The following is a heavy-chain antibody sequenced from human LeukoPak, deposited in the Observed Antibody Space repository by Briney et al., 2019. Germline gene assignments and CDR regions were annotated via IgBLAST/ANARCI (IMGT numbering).Heavy chain of an antibody. V-gene: IGHV3-21*01. D-gene: IGHD4-11*01. CDR2: ISSSSSYI. CDR1: GFTFSGYS. CDR3: WGGNDYNNTLDY. J-gene: IGHJ4*02. Sequence: PGGSLRLSCADSGFTFSGYSMNWVRQAPGKGLEWVSSISSSSSYIYYADSVKGRFTISRDNAKNSLYLQMNSLRAEDTAVYYCWGGNDYNNTLDYWGQGTLVTVSS.